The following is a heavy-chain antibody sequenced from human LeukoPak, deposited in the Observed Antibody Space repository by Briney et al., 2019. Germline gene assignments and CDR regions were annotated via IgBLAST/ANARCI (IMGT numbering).Heavy chain of an antibody. CDR3: ARDLVGGTHDY. CDR2: IYYSGST. D-gene: IGHD1-26*01. V-gene: IGHV4-39*07. J-gene: IGHJ4*02. CDR1: GGSISSSSYY. Sequence: SETLSLTCTVSGGSISSSSYYWGWIRQPPGKGLEWIGSIYYSGSTYYNPSLKSRVTISVDTSKNQFSLKLTSVTAADTAVYYCARDLVGGTHDYWGQGTLVTVSS.